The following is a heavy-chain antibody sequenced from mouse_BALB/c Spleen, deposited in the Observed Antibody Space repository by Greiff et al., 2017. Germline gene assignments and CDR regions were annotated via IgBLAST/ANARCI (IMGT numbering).Heavy chain of an antibody. V-gene: IGHV5-6*03. Sequence: EVKLMESGGGLVKPGGSLKLSCAASGFTFSSYGMSWVRQTPDKRLEWVATISSGGSYTYYPDSVKGRFTISRDNAKNTLYLQMSSLKSEDTAMYYCARQDYYGYPFAYWGQGTLVTVSA. J-gene: IGHJ3*01. CDR3: ARQDYYGYPFAY. CDR2: ISSGGSYT. CDR1: GFTFSSYG. D-gene: IGHD1-2*01.